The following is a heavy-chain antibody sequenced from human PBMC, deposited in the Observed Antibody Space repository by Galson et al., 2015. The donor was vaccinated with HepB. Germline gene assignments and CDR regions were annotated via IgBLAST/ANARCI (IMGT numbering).Heavy chain of an antibody. CDR2: IRSKANSYAT. D-gene: IGHD2-21*01. CDR3: TRQGGLGGESPGYNWFDP. Sequence: SLRLSCAASGFTFSGSAMHWVRQASGKGLEWVGRIRSKANSYATAYAASVKGRFTISRDDSKNTAYLQMNSLKTEDTAVYYCTRQGGLGGESPGYNWFDPWGQGTLVTVSS. J-gene: IGHJ5*02. CDR1: GFTFSGSA. V-gene: IGHV3-73*01.